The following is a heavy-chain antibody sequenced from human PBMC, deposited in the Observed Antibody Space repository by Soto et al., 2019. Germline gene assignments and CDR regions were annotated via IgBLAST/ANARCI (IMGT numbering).Heavy chain of an antibody. J-gene: IGHJ6*02. Sequence: EVQLLESGGGLVQPGGSLRLSCAASGFPLSTYGMTWVRQAPGKGLEWVSAITGTGGNTYYVDSVKGRFTSSRDNSKNMLYLQMKSLRVVDTAVYYCARIRGYWYGLDVWGQGTTVTVSS. CDR3: ARIRGYWYGLDV. CDR2: ITGTGGNT. CDR1: GFPLSTYG. V-gene: IGHV3-23*01.